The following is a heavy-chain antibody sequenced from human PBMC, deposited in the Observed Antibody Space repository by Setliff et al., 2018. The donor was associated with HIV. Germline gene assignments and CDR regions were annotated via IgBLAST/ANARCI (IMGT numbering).Heavy chain of an antibody. V-gene: IGHV3-15*01. D-gene: IGHD3-10*01. CDR3: TRLVNSGDSYITGDV. Sequence: PGGSLRLSCAASGITVNNAWLSWVRQGPGKGLEWVGRIKSRTDGGITDYAAPVKGRFTISRDDSKNTIYLEMNSLETEDTAVYYCTRLVNSGDSYITGDVWGHGTLVTVSS. CDR2: IKSRTDGGIT. J-gene: IGHJ4*01. CDR1: GITVNNAW.